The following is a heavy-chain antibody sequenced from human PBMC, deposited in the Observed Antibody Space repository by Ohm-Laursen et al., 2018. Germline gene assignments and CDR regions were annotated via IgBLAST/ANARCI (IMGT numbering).Heavy chain of an antibody. CDR2: IMLDGSEE. D-gene: IGHD6-13*01. CDR3: ASMKAGNSDY. V-gene: IGHV3-7*01. Sequence: SLRLSCAASGFTFSRYWMSWVRQAPGKGLEWVAKIMLDGSEEYYVDSVKGRFTISRDNANKSVYLQMNSLRAEDTAVYYCASMKAGNSDYWGQGTLVTVSS. CDR1: GFTFSRYW. J-gene: IGHJ4*02.